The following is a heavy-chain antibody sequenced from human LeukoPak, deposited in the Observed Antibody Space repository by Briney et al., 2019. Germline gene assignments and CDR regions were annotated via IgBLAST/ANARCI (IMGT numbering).Heavy chain of an antibody. V-gene: IGHV3-15*01. CDR2: IKSKTDGGTT. CDR1: GFTFSNAW. J-gene: IGHJ4*02. D-gene: IGHD3-10*01. Sequence: KPGGSLRLSCAASGFTFSNAWMSWVRQAPGKGLEWVGRIKSKTDGGTTDYAAPVKGRFTISRDDSKNTLYLQMNSLKTEDTAVYYCTTVPFGEFGYGDFPSAQIDYWGQGTLVTVSS. CDR3: TTVPFGEFGYGDFPSAQIDY.